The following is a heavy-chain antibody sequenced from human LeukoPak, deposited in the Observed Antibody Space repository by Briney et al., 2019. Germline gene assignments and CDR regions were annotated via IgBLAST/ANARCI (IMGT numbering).Heavy chain of an antibody. D-gene: IGHD1-7*01. V-gene: IGHV3-21*01. CDR1: GFTFSTFS. J-gene: IGHJ3*02. CDR3: ARRTFPNDAFDI. Sequence: PGGSLRLSCAASGFTFSTFSMNWVRHTPGKGLEWVSAISGSGSDVYYADSVKGRFTISRDNPKRSLYLQMNSLRAEDTAVYYCARRTFPNDAFDIWGQGTMVTVSS. CDR2: ISGSGSDV.